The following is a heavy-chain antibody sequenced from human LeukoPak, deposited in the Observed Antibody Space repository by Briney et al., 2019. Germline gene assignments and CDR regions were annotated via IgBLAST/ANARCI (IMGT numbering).Heavy chain of an antibody. CDR2: VYSGGST. J-gene: IGHJ4*02. CDR3: ARDPPAVLIDTYG. Sequence: TGGSLRLSCTASGFIVTNNYINWVRQAPGKGLEWVSLVYSGGSTYYADSVKGRFTISRGNSKNMVYLQMNSLRAEDTAMYYCARDPPAVLIDTYGWGQGTLVTVSS. CDR1: GFIVTNNY. D-gene: IGHD2-8*01. V-gene: IGHV3-66*01.